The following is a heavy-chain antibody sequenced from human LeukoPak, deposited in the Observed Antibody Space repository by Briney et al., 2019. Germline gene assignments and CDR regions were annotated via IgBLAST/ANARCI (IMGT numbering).Heavy chain of an antibody. D-gene: IGHD3-3*01. J-gene: IGHJ4*02. CDR2: IYSSGTT. CDR3: ARGVIITGLDF. CDR1: GGFLSSYY. V-gene: IGHV4-59*01. Sequence: SETLSLTCTVSGGFLSSYYWTWIRQPPGKGLEWIGYIYSSGTTKYNPSLKSRVTISVDTSKNQFSLKLSSVTATDTAVYFCARGVIITGLDFWGQGTLVTVSS.